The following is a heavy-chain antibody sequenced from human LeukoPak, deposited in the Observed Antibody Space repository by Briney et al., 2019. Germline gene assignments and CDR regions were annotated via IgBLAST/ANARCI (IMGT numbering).Heavy chain of an antibody. CDR1: GFTFSSYA. V-gene: IGHV3-30-3*01. J-gene: IGHJ4*02. CDR3: AKVGIAAAGTDPVSSGWYYFDY. D-gene: IGHD6-13*01. Sequence: GGSLRLSCTASGFTFSSYAMHWVRQAPGKGLEWVAVISYDGSNKYYADSVKGRFTISRDNAKNSLYLQMNSLRAEDTALYYCAKVGIAAAGTDPVSSGWYYFDYWGQGTLVTVSS. CDR2: ISYDGSNK.